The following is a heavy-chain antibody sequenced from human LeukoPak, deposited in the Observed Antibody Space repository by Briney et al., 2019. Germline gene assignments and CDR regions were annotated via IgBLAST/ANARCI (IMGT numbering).Heavy chain of an antibody. CDR3: ARDLYCSGDSCYSGLKY. Sequence: GGSLRLSCAASGFTFSSYDMHWVRQAPGKGLEWVAFIQYDESTKYYADTLKGRLTISRDNSKNTLYLQMNSLRAEDTAVYYCARDLYCSGDSCYSGLKYWGQGTLVTVSS. CDR2: IQYDESTK. V-gene: IGHV3-30*02. J-gene: IGHJ4*02. CDR1: GFTFSSYD. D-gene: IGHD2-15*01.